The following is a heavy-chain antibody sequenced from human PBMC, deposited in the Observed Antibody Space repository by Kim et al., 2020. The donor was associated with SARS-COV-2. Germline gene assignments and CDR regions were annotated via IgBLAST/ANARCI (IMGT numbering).Heavy chain of an antibody. D-gene: IGHD1-26*01. V-gene: IGHV3-30*02. CDR3: ANAWSWQGSYRVYPFDY. J-gene: IGHJ4*02. Sequence: VKGRFTISRDNSKNALYLQMNRLRAEDTAVYYCANAWSWQGSYRVYPFDYWGQGTLVTVSS.